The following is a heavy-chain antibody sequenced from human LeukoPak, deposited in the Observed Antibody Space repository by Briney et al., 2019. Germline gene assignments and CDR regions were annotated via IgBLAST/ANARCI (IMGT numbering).Heavy chain of an antibody. Sequence: PSETLSLTCTVSGGSISSYYWSWIRQPPGKGLEWIGYIYYSGSTNYNPSLKSRVTISVDTSKNQFSLKLSSVTAADTAVYYCARHTGQGYSSSWYYYYYGMDVWGQGTTVTVSS. CDR2: IYYSGST. V-gene: IGHV4-59*08. D-gene: IGHD6-13*01. CDR3: ARHTGQGYSSSWYYYYYGMDV. CDR1: GGSISSYY. J-gene: IGHJ6*02.